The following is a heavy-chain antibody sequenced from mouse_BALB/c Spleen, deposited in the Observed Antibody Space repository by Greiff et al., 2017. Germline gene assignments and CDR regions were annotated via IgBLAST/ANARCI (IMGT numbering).Heavy chain of an antibody. CDR3: ARHGADYYGSSYYAMDY. J-gene: IGHJ4*01. CDR2: ISSGGSYT. D-gene: IGHD1-1*01. V-gene: IGHV5-6-4*01. Sequence: EVMLVESGGGLVKPGGSLKLSCAASGFTFSSYTMSWVRQTPEKRLEWVATISSGGSYTYYPDSVKGRVTISRDNAKNTLYLQMSSLKSEDTAMYYCARHGADYYGSSYYAMDYWGQGTSVTVSS. CDR1: GFTFSSYT.